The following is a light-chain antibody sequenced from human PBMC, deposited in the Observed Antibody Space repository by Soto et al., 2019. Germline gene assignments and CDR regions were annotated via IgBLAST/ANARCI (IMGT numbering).Light chain of an antibody. Sequence: DIQMTQSPSSLSASVGDRVTIACQATQDIHSFLAWYQQKPGKAPKFLIFDASNLKRGVPSRFSGSGFGTDFTFTIGSLQPEDIATYFCQQYDSLPLTFGGGTMVEV. CDR1: QDIHSF. J-gene: IGKJ4*01. CDR3: QQYDSLPLT. CDR2: DAS. V-gene: IGKV1-33*01.